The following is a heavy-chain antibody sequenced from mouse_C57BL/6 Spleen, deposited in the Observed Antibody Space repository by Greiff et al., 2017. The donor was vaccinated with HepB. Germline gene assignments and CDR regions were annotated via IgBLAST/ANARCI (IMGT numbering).Heavy chain of an antibody. CDR2: IDPSDSYT. V-gene: IGHV1-69*01. Sequence: VKLQESGAELVMPGASVKLSCKASGYTFTSYWMHWVKQRPGQGLEWIGEIDPSDSYTNYNQKFKGKSTLTVDKSSSTAYMQRSSLTSEDSAVYYCARRLYGNYEGYFDVWGTGTTVTVAS. D-gene: IGHD2-10*02. CDR1: GYTFTSYW. CDR3: ARRLYGNYEGYFDV. J-gene: IGHJ1*03.